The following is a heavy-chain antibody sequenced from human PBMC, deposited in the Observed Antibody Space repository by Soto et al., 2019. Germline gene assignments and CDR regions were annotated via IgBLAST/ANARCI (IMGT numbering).Heavy chain of an antibody. CDR2: IRSKAYGGTT. CDR3: TRAPLGYDILTGYYIQGLWFDP. D-gene: IGHD3-9*01. Sequence: PGGSLRLSCTASGFTFGDYAMSWFRQAPGKGLEWVGFIRSKAYGGTTEYAASVKGRFTISRDDSKSIAYLQMNSLKTEDTAVYYCTRAPLGYDILTGYYIQGLWFDPWGQGTLVTVSS. V-gene: IGHV3-49*03. J-gene: IGHJ5*02. CDR1: GFTFGDYA.